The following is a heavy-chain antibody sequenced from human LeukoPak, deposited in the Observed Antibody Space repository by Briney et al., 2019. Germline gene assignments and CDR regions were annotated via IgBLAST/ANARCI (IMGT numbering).Heavy chain of an antibody. D-gene: IGHD6-6*01. CDR2: IQQGGSEK. CDR3: ATGGSSSSVDY. Sequence: GGSLRLSCAAYGFTFGSYWMTWVRQAPGKGLEWVANIQQGGSEKNYADSVKGRFTISRDNAKNSLYLQMNSLRAEDTAVYYCATGGSSSSVDYWGQGTLVTVSS. CDR1: GFTFGSYW. V-gene: IGHV3-7*03. J-gene: IGHJ4*02.